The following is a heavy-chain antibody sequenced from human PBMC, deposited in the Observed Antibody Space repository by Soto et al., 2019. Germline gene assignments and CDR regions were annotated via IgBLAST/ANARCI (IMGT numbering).Heavy chain of an antibody. CDR3: ARWGSSGYSYTDYYYYGMDV. CDR2: INAGNGNT. D-gene: IGHD3-22*01. V-gene: IGHV1-3*01. CDR1: GYTFASYA. Sequence: ASVKVSCKASGYTFASYAMHWVRQAPGQRLEWMGWINAGNGNTKYSQKFQGRVTITRDTSASTAYMELSSLRSEDTAVYYCARWGSSGYSYTDYYYYGMDVWGQGTTVTVSS. J-gene: IGHJ6*02.